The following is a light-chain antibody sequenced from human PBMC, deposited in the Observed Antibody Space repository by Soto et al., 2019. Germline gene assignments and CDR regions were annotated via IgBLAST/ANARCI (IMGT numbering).Light chain of an antibody. V-gene: IGLV2-23*02. CDR2: EVS. CDR3: CSYAGSSAHV. J-gene: IGLJ1*01. CDR1: SSDVGSYNL. Sequence: QSLLTQPASVSGSPGQSITISCTGTSSDVGSYNLVSWYQQHPGKATKLMIYEVSKRPPGVSNRFSGSKSGNTASLTISGLQAEDEADYYCCSYAGSSAHVVGTGTKVNVL.